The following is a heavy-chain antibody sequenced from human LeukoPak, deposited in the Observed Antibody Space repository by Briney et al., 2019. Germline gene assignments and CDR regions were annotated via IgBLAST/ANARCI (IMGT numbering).Heavy chain of an antibody. Sequence: PGGSLGPSCAASGFAFDDYAMHWVRQAPGKGLEWVSGISWNRGSIGYADSVKGRFTISRDNVKNSLYLQMNSLRAEDMALYYCAKDGGSGFHYAFDIWGQGTMVTVSS. V-gene: IGHV3-9*03. J-gene: IGHJ3*02. CDR3: AKDGGSGFHYAFDI. D-gene: IGHD6-19*01. CDR1: GFAFDDYA. CDR2: ISWNRGSI.